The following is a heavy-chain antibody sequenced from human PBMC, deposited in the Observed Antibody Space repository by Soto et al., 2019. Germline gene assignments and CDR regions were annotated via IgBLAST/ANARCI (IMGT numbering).Heavy chain of an antibody. D-gene: IGHD2-2*01. CDR2: INHSGST. V-gene: IGHV4-34*01. CDR3: ARAPDIVVVPADLYYYYYGMDV. Sequence: QVQLQQWGAGLLKPSETLSLTCAVYGGSFSGYYWSWIRQPPGKGLEWIGEINHSGSTNYNPSLKSRVTISVDTSKNQFSLKLSSVTAADTAVYYCARAPDIVVVPADLYYYYYGMDVWGQGTTVTVSS. J-gene: IGHJ6*02. CDR1: GGSFSGYY.